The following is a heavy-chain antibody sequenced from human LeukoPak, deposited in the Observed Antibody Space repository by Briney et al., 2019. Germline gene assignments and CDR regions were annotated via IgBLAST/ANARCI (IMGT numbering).Heavy chain of an antibody. D-gene: IGHD4-17*01. V-gene: IGHV4-59*08. CDR3: ARRRAYGYFDY. CDR1: GGSISSYY. Sequence: SETLSLTCTVSGGSISSYYWSWIRQPPGRGLEWIGYIYYSGSINYNPSLKSRVTFSVDTSKNQFSLKLTSVTAADTAVYYCARRRAYGYFDYWGQGTLVTVSS. CDR2: IYYSGSI. J-gene: IGHJ4*02.